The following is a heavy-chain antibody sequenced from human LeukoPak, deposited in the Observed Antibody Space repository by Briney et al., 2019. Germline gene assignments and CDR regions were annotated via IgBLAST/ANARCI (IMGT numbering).Heavy chain of an antibody. CDR3: ANRLDIAPRGAFDI. CDR1: GFTFSSYG. J-gene: IGHJ3*02. V-gene: IGHV3-30*02. D-gene: IGHD5-12*01. Sequence: PGGSLRLSCAASGFTFSSYGMHWVRQAPGKGLVWVAFIRYDGSNKYYADSVKGRFTISRDNSKNTLYLQMNSLRAEDTAVYYCANRLDIAPRGAFDIWGQGTMVTVSS. CDR2: IRYDGSNK.